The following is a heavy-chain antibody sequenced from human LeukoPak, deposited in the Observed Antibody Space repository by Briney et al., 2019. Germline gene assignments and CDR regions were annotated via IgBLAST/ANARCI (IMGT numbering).Heavy chain of an antibody. Sequence: PSETLSLTCTVSGGSVSSGSYYWSWIRQPPGKGLEWIGYIYYSGSTNYNPSLKSRVTISVDTSKNQFSLKLSSVTAADTAVYYCARVYRYCSGGSCLLDNGMDVWGQGTTVTVSS. CDR2: IYYSGST. CDR1: GGSVSSGSYY. V-gene: IGHV4-61*01. CDR3: ARVYRYCSGGSCLLDNGMDV. J-gene: IGHJ6*02. D-gene: IGHD2-15*01.